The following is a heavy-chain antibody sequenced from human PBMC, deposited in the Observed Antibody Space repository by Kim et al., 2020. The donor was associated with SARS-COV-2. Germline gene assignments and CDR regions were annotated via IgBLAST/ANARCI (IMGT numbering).Heavy chain of an antibody. Sequence: ASVKVSCKASGYTFTSYYMHWVRQAPGQGLEWMGIINPSGGSTSYAQKFQGRVTMTRDTSTSTVYMELSSLRSEDTAVYYCARERSSSWPAYYYYYYGMDVWGQGTTVTVSS. J-gene: IGHJ6*02. CDR2: INPSGGST. CDR1: GYTFTSYY. V-gene: IGHV1-46*01. CDR3: ARERSSSWPAYYYYYYGMDV. D-gene: IGHD6-13*01.